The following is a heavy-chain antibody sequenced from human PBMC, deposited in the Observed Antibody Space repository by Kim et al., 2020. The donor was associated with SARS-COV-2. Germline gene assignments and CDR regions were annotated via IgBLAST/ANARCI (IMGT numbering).Heavy chain of an antibody. Sequence: GGSLRLSCAASGFTFSDYYMSWIRQAPGKGLEWVSYISSSSSYTNYADSVKGRFTISRDNAKNSLYLQMNSLRAEDTAVYYCARDMGGQLVAGYYYGMDVWGQGTTVTVSS. V-gene: IGHV3-11*05. CDR1: GFTFSDYY. D-gene: IGHD6-6*01. CDR3: ARDMGGQLVAGYYYGMDV. CDR2: ISSSSSYT. J-gene: IGHJ6*02.